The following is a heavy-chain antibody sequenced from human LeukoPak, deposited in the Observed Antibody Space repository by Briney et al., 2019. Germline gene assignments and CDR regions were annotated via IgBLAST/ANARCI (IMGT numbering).Heavy chain of an antibody. CDR3: VSFYETY. D-gene: IGHD2/OR15-2a*01. V-gene: IGHV3-74*01. Sequence: GGSLRLSCAASGNYWMHWVRQVPGKGLVWVSHINSDGSWTSYADSVKGRFTISKDNAKNTVYLQMNSLGAEDTAVYYCVSFYETYWGRGTLVTVSS. J-gene: IGHJ4*02. CDR1: GNYW. CDR2: INSDGSWT.